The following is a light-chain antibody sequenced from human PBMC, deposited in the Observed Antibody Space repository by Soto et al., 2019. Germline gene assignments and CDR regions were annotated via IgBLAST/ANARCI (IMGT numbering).Light chain of an antibody. Sequence: EIILTQSPASLSVSPGERATLSCRASQSVNNNLAWYQQKPGQAPRLLIYGASTRATGIPGRFRGSGSGTEFTLTITSLQSEDFAVYYCQQYGSLRTFGQGTKVEIK. V-gene: IGKV3-15*01. CDR3: QQYGSLRT. CDR1: QSVNNN. J-gene: IGKJ1*01. CDR2: GAS.